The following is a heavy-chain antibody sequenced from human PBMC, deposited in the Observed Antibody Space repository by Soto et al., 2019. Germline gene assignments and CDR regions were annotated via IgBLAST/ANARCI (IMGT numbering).Heavy chain of an antibody. Sequence: SETLSVTWAVDGGSFSGYYWSWIRQPPGKGLEWIGEINHSASTNYNPSLKSRVTISVDTSKNQFSLKLSSVTAADTAVYYCARGSPTYYDFWSGYPLTYEGFDYWGQGTLVTVSS. V-gene: IGHV4-34*01. CDR3: ARGSPTYYDFWSGYPLTYEGFDY. D-gene: IGHD3-3*01. CDR2: INHSAST. CDR1: GGSFSGYY. J-gene: IGHJ4*02.